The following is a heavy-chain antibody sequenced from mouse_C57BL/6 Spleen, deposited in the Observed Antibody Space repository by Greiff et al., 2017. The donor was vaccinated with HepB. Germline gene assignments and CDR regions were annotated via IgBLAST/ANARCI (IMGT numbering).Heavy chain of an antibody. Sequence: EVKLQESGPELVKPGASVKIPCKASGYTFTDYNMDWVKQSHGKSLEWIGDINPNNGGTIYNQKFKGKATLTVDKSSSTAYMELRSLTSEDTAVYYCARSRDYDRAMDYWGQGTSVTVSS. CDR3: ARSRDYDRAMDY. D-gene: IGHD2-4*01. J-gene: IGHJ4*01. CDR1: GYTFTDYN. V-gene: IGHV1-18*01. CDR2: INPNNGGT.